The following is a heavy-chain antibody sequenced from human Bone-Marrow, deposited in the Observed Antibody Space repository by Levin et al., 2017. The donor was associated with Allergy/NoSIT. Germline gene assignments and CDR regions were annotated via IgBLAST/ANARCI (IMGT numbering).Heavy chain of an antibody. CDR3: ARGIIGDVRVAHKEAFDI. CDR1: GFTFSIYS. D-gene: IGHD2-8*02. J-gene: IGHJ3*02. Sequence: GGSLRLSCTVSGFTFSIYSINWVRQAPGKGLEWVSSISSSGSDMYYVDSVKGRFTISRDNAKNSLTLQMNSLRAEDTAVYYCARGIIGDVRVAHKEAFDIWGQGTMFSVSS. V-gene: IGHV3-21*01. CDR2: ISSSGSDM.